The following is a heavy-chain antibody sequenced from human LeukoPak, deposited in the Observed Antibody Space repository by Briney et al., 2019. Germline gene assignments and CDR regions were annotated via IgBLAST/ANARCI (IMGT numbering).Heavy chain of an antibody. CDR2: IHHSGTA. D-gene: IGHD6-13*01. J-gene: IGHJ5*02. Sequence: SETLSLTCAVSGGSISSDNWWSWVRQPPGKGLEWIGEIHHSGTAHYNPSLRSRVTISIDKTRNQFSLRLTSLTAADTAVYFCANIGAAGFSRVHPWGQGTLVTVSS. V-gene: IGHV4-4*02. CDR3: ANIGAAGFSRVHP. CDR1: GGSISSDNW.